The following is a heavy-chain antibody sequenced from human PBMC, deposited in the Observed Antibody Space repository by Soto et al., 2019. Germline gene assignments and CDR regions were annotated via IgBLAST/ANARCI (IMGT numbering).Heavy chain of an antibody. V-gene: IGHV3-21*01. CDR2: TSSSSSYI. Sequence: GGSLRLSCAASGFTFSSYSMNWVRQAPGKGLEWVSSTSSSSSYIYYADSVKGRFTISRDNAKNSLYLQMNSLRAEDTAVYYCARDHCSSTSCYGSWGQGTLVTVS. CDR3: ARDHCSSTSCYGS. D-gene: IGHD2-2*01. CDR1: GFTFSSYS. J-gene: IGHJ4*02.